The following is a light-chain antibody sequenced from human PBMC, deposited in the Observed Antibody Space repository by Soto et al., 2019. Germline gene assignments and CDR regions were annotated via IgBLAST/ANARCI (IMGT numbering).Light chain of an antibody. CDR3: QQYGSSPPYT. CDR2: GAS. Sequence: EIVLTQSPGTLSLSPGERATLSCRASQSVSSSYLARYQQKPGQAPRLLIYGASSRATGIADRFSGSGSGTDFTLTISRLEPEDFAVYYCQQYGSSPPYTFGQGTKLEI. J-gene: IGKJ2*01. V-gene: IGKV3-20*01. CDR1: QSVSSSY.